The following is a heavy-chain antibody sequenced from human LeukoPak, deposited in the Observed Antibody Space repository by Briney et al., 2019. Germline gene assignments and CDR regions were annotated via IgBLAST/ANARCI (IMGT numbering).Heavy chain of an antibody. CDR1: GFTFSSYG. V-gene: IGHV3-23*01. CDR3: AKDGTRWAFDY. Sequence: GGSLRLSCAASGFTFSSYGMSWVRQAPGKGLEWVSAISDSGDGTFCADSVKGRVTISRDTSKNTLYLQMNSLRAEDTALYYCAKDGTRWAFDYWGQGTLVTVSS. D-gene: IGHD4-23*01. CDR2: ISDSGDGT. J-gene: IGHJ4*02.